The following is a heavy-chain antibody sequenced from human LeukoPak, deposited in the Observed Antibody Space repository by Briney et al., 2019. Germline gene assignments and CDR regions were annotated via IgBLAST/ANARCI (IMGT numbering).Heavy chain of an antibody. D-gene: IGHD1-26*01. Sequence: SGGSLRLSCAASGFIVSSNYMSWVRQAPGKGLEWVSVIYSDGRTYYADSVKGRFTISRDNSKNTVYLQMNGLRAEDTAVYYCARDSNTRNWGQGTLVTVLS. CDR1: GFIVSSNY. CDR2: IYSDGRT. V-gene: IGHV3-66*01. J-gene: IGHJ4*02. CDR3: ARDSNTRN.